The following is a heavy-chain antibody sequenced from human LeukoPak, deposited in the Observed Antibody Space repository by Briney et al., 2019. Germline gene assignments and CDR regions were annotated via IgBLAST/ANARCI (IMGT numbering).Heavy chain of an antibody. V-gene: IGHV1-69*13. CDR2: IIPIFGTA. J-gene: IGHJ4*02. CDR3: ARGGPEYYFDY. Sequence: SGKVSCKASGGTFSSYAIRWVRQAPGQGLERMGGIIPIFGTANYAQKFQGRVTITADESTSTAYMELSSLRSEDTAVYYCARGGPEYYFDYWGQGTLVTVSS. CDR1: GGTFSSYA.